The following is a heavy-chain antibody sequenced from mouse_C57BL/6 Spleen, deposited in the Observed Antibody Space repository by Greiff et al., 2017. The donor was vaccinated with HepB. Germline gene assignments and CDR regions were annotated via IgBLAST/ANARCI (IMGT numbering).Heavy chain of an antibody. CDR1: GYAFSSSW. V-gene: IGHV1-82*01. D-gene: IGHD3-3*01. Sequence: QVQLQQSGPELVKPGASVKISCKASGYAFSSSWMNWVKQRPGQGLEWIGRIYPGDGDTNYNGKFKGKATLTADKSSSTAYMQLSSLTSEDSAVYVCAREGHGWFAYWGQGTLVTVDA. CDR3: AREGHGWFAY. CDR2: IYPGDGDT. J-gene: IGHJ3*01.